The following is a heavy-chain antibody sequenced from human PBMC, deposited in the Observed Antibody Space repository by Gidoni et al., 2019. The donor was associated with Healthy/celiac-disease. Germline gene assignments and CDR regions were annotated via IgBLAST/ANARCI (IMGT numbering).Heavy chain of an antibody. CDR1: GFSLSTSGVG. D-gene: IGHD3-10*01. J-gene: IGHJ3*02. V-gene: IGHV2-5*02. CDR2: IYWDDDK. Sequence: QITLKESGPTLVKPTQTLTLTCTFSGFSLSTSGVGVGWIRQPPGKALEWLALIYWDDDKRYSPSLKSRLTITKDTSKNQVVLTMTNMDPVDTATYYCAHLYGSGSYLAFDIWGQGTMVTVSS. CDR3: AHLYGSGSYLAFDI.